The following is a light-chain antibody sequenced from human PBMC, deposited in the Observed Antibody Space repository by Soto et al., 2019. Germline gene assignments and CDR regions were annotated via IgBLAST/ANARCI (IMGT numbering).Light chain of an antibody. V-gene: IGLV1-44*01. J-gene: IGLJ2*01. Sequence: QSMLTQPPSASGTPGQRVTISCSGSSSNIGSNTVNWYQQLPGTAPKLLIYRNNQRPSGVPDRFSGSKSGTSASLAISGLQSEDEADYYCAAWDDSLNGVLFGGGTKLTVL. CDR2: RNN. CDR3: AAWDDSLNGVL. CDR1: SSNIGSNT.